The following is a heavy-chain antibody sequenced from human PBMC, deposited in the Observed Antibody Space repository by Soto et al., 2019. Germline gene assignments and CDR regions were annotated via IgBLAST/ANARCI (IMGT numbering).Heavy chain of an antibody. CDR1: GGSISSYY. V-gene: IGHV4-59*01. Sequence: SETLSLTCTVSGGSISSYYWSWIRQPPGKGLEWIGYIYYSGSTNYNPSLKSRVTISVDTSKNQFSLKLSSVTAADTAVYYCARDVITMVRGVIMGAFDIWGQGTMVTVSS. J-gene: IGHJ3*02. CDR2: IYYSGST. CDR3: ARDVITMVRGVIMGAFDI. D-gene: IGHD3-10*01.